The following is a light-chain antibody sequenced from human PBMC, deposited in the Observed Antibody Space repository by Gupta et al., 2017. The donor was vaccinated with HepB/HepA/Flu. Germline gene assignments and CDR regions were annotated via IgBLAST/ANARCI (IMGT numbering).Light chain of an antibody. V-gene: IGLV3-16*01. CDR3: LSADSSGTYGG. CDR2: KDS. Sequence: SYALTQPPSVSVSLGQMARITCSGEALPKKYAYWYQQKPGQFPVLVIYKDSERPSGIPERFSGSSSGTIVTLNISGVQAEDEADDDCLSADSSGTYGGLGGGTQLTV. J-gene: IGLJ3*02. CDR1: ALPKKY.